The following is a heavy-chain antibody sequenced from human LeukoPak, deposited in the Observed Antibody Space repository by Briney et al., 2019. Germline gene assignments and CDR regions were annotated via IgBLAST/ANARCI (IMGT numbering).Heavy chain of an antibody. Sequence: SVKVSCKASGYSFTTYGMNGVPQAPGQGLEWMGGIIPIFGTANYAQKFQGRVTITADESTSTAYMELSSLRSEDTAVYYCARASRYYDILTGYYRSYYYYGMDVWGKGTTVTVSS. V-gene: IGHV1-69*13. CDR2: IIPIFGTA. D-gene: IGHD3-9*01. J-gene: IGHJ6*04. CDR3: ARASRYYDILTGYYRSYYYYGMDV. CDR1: GYSFTTYG.